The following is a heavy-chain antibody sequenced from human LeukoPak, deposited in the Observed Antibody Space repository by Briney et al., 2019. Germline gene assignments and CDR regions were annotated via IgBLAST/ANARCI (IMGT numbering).Heavy chain of an antibody. CDR3: ARASSGWYGDWFDP. CDR2: INHSGST. J-gene: IGHJ5*02. D-gene: IGHD6-19*01. Sequence: PSETLSLTCAVYGGSFSGYYWSWIRQPPGKGLEWIGEINHSGSTNYNPSLKSRVTISVDTSKNQFSLKLSSVTAADTAVYYCARASSGWYGDWFDPWGQGTLVTVSP. CDR1: GGSFSGYY. V-gene: IGHV4-34*01.